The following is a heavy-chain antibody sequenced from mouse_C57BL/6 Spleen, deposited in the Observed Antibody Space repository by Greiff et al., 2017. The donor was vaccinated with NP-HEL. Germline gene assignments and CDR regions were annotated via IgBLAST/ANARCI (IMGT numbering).Heavy chain of an antibody. Sequence: EVQLQQSGAELVKPGASVKLSCTASGFNIKDYYMHWVKQRTEQGLEWIGRIDPEDGETKYAPKIQGKATITADTSSNTAYLQLSSLTSEDTAVYYCARSGSYYGSSYWYFDVWGTGTTVTVSS. CDR3: ARSGSYYGSSYWYFDV. V-gene: IGHV14-2*01. CDR1: GFNIKDYY. D-gene: IGHD1-1*01. CDR2: IDPEDGET. J-gene: IGHJ1*03.